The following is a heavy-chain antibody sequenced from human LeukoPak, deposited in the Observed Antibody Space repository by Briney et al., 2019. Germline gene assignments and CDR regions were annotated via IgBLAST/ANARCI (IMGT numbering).Heavy chain of an antibody. J-gene: IGHJ4*02. CDR3: ARPGGGSRWSLAH. D-gene: IGHD6-13*01. CDR1: GYSFTAYY. V-gene: IGHV1-46*01. Sequence: ASVRVSCKASGYSFTAYYVHWVRQAPGQGLEWMGRIDPTGGSTTYAQKFQGRVTMTRDMDTSTVFMELSSLRSEDTAFYHCARPGGGSRWSLAHWGQGALVTVS. CDR2: IDPTGGST.